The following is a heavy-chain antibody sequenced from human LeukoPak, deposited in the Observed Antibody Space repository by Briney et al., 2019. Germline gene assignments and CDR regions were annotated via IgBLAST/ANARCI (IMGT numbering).Heavy chain of an antibody. V-gene: IGHV3-23*01. CDR3: AKDSIAAAGKFDY. Sequence: GGSLRLSCAASGFTFSSYAMTWVRQAPGKGLEWVSAVSGSGGKTYYADSVKGRFTISRDNSKNTVSLQMNSLRAEDTAVYYCAKDSIAAAGKFDYWGQGTLVTVSS. J-gene: IGHJ4*02. CDR2: VSGSGGKT. D-gene: IGHD6-13*01. CDR1: GFTFSSYA.